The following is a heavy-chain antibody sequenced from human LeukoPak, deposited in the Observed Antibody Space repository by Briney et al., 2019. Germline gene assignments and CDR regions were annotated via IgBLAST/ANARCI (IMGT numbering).Heavy chain of an antibody. D-gene: IGHD5-18*01. J-gene: IGHJ4*02. CDR3: ARVHHNTAMVDIDY. CDR2: ITSSASTI. CDR1: GFTFSSYE. Sequence: PGGSLRLSCAASGFTFSSYEMHWVRQAPGKGLEWISYITSSASTIYYADSVKGRFTISRDNAKSSLYLQMNSLRVEDTAVYYCARVHHNTAMVDIDYWGQGTLVTVSS. V-gene: IGHV3-48*03.